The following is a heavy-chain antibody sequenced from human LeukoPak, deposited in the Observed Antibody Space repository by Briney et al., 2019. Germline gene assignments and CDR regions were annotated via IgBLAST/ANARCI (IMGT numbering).Heavy chain of an antibody. J-gene: IGHJ3*02. CDR2: IYYSGST. V-gene: IGHV4-39*07. CDR3: AGAYCGGDCYSGRAFDI. CDR1: GGSISSSNFY. D-gene: IGHD2-21*02. Sequence: SETLSLTCTVSGGSISSSNFYWGWIRQPPGKGLEWIGSIYYSGSTNYYPSLKSRVTISIEKSKNQFSLKLSSVTAADTAVYYCAGAYCGGDCYSGRAFDIWGQGTMVTVSS.